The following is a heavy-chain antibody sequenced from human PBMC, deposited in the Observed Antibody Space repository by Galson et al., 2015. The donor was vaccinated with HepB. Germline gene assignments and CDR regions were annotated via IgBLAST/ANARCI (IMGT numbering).Heavy chain of an antibody. CDR3: AKDSHSGGLGADAFDI. J-gene: IGHJ3*02. CDR2: ISGSGGST. V-gene: IGHV3-23*01. CDR1: GFTFSSYA. Sequence: SLRLSCAASGFTFSSYAMSWVRQAPGKGLGWVSAISGSGGSTYYADSVKGRFTISRDNSKNTLYLQMNSLRAEDTAVFYCAKDSHSGGLGADAFDIWGQGTMVTVSS. D-gene: IGHD2-15*01.